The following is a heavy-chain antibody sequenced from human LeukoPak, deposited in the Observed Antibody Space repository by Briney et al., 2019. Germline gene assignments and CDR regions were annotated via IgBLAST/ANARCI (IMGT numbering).Heavy chain of an antibody. CDR2: IYYSGST. CDR1: GGSISRSSYY. Sequence: SETLSLTCTVSGGSISRSSYYWGWIRQPPGRGLEWIGSIYYSGSTYYKPSLKSRVTISVDTSKNQFSLKLSSVTAADTAVYYCAALYISSSRLYSAMDVWGQGTTVTVSS. J-gene: IGHJ6*02. D-gene: IGHD6-6*01. V-gene: IGHV4-39*01. CDR3: AALYISSSRLYSAMDV.